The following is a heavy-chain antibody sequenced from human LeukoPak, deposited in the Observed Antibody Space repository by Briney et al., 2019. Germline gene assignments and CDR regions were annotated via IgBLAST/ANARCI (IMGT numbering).Heavy chain of an antibody. CDR2: ISGGGGST. Sequence: GGSLRLSCAASGFTFDDYAMHWVRQAPGKGLEWVCLISGGGGSTYYAESVKGRFTISRDNHKNSLYLQLNSLRTEDTAFYYCAKDLGPSGAAWFDPWGQGTLVTVSS. V-gene: IGHV3-43*02. CDR3: AKDLGPSGAAWFDP. D-gene: IGHD2-15*01. CDR1: GFTFDDYA. J-gene: IGHJ5*02.